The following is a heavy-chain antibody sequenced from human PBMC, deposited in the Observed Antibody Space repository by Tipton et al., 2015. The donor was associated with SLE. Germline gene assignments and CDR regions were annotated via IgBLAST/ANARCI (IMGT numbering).Heavy chain of an antibody. CDR1: GASISGHY. D-gene: IGHD6-13*01. J-gene: IGHJ4*02. V-gene: IGHV4-59*11. Sequence: TLSLTCTVSGASISGHYYNWIRQSPGKGLEFIGYIYYSRDTNYNPSLKSRVSISVDTSKNQLSLKLSSVTAADTAMYYCARGLYAGVSAAGLWGQGTLVTVSS. CDR2: IYYSRDT. CDR3: ARGLYAGVSAAGL.